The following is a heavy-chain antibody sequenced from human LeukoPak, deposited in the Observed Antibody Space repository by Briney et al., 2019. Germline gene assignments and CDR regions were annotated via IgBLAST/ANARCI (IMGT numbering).Heavy chain of an antibody. D-gene: IGHD6-13*01. V-gene: IGHV4-30-2*01. J-gene: IGHJ4*02. CDR2: IHHSGST. CDR3: ARDLTYEGAAGSFDY. CDR1: GGSISSGAYY. Sequence: SQTLSLTCTVSGGSISSGAYYWSWIRQPPGKGLEWIGYIHHSGSTDYNPSLKSRVTISADRSKNQFSLKLTSVTAADTAVYYCARDLTYEGAAGSFDYWGQGTLVTVSS.